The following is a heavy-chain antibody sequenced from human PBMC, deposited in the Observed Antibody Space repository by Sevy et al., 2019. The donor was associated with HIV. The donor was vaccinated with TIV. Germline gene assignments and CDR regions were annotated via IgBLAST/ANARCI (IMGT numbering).Heavy chain of an antibody. CDR1: GFAIDSYS. D-gene: IGHD3-22*01. CDR2: ISGSSSHI. V-gene: IGHV3-21*01. J-gene: IGHJ6*02. Sequence: GGSLRLSCTASGFAIDSYSMNWVRQAPGKGLEWLSSISGSSSHIFYADSVKGRFTISRDNARNSVYLRMNSLRAEDTALYFCARDPTDDSGYSQGMDAGGQGTTVTVSS. CDR3: ARDPTDDSGYSQGMDA.